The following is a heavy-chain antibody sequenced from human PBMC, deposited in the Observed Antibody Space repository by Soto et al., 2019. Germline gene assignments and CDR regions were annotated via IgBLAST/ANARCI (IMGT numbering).Heavy chain of an antibody. V-gene: IGHV3-15*01. J-gene: IGHJ6*01. CDR3: TTGEGHXSTTSCYFSYYYYGMDV. Sequence: PGGPLRLSCAASGFTFSNAWMSWVRQAPGNGLEWIGRMKSKVDGGTTDYAALVKGRFTISRDDSKDTLFLQMNSLKTEDTAVYYCTTGEGHXSTTSCYFSYYYYGMDVWGQGTTVTVA. CDR1: GFTFSNAW. D-gene: IGHD2-2*01. CDR2: MKSKVDGGTT.